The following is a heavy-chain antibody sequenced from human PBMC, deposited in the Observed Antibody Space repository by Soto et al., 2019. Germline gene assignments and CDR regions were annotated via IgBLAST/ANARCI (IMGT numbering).Heavy chain of an antibody. D-gene: IGHD6-25*01. J-gene: IGHJ4*02. Sequence: QVQLVESGGGVVQPGTSLRLSCAASGFTFSSYAVHWVRQAPGKGLVWVAVISKDGSNKYYADSVKGRFTISRDNSKNTLYLEMNSLRAEDTAMYYCARGGGYSSAPGDYWGQGNLVPVSS. CDR2: ISKDGSNK. CDR3: ARGGGYSSAPGDY. CDR1: GFTFSSYA. V-gene: IGHV3-30-3*01.